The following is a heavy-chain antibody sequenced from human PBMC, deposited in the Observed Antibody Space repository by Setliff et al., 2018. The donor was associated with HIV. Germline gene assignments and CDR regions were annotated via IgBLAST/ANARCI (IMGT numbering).Heavy chain of an antibody. D-gene: IGHD3-22*01. V-gene: IGHV3-43D*04. CDR2: ISWDGATT. CDR3: ARDREYYDSSGSYYFDY. J-gene: IGHJ4*02. CDR1: GFIFEDYA. Sequence: LRLSCAASGFIFEDYAMHWVRQVPGKGLEWVALISWDGATTNYADSVKGRFTISRDNAKNSLYLQMNSLRAEDTAVYYCARDREYYDSSGSYYFDYWGQGTLVTVSS.